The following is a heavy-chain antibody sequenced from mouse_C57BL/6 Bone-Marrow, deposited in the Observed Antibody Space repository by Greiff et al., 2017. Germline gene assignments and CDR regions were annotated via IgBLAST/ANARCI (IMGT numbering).Heavy chain of an antibody. CDR2: IDPETGGT. D-gene: IGHD2-4*01. CDR1: GYTFTDYE. J-gene: IGHJ3*01. Sequence: VQLQQSGAELVRPGASVTLSCKASGYTFTDYEMHWVKQTPVHGLEWIGAIDPETGGTAYNQKFKGKAILTADTSSSTAYMELRSLTSEDSAVYYCTRGDYDYAWFTYGDQGTLVTVTA. CDR3: TRGDYDYAWFTY. V-gene: IGHV1-15*01.